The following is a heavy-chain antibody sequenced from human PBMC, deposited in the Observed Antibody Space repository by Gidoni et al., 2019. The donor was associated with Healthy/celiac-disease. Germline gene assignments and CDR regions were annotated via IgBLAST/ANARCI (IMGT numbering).Heavy chain of an antibody. D-gene: IGHD5-18*01. V-gene: IGHV3-21*01. Sequence: EVQLVESGGGLVQPGGSLRLSCAASGFTFSSSSMNWVRQAPGKGLEWCSSISSSSSYKYYEDSVKGRFTISRDNAKNSLFLQVNSLRAEDTAVYYCARGLGSDTAMYTYYFDYWGQGTLVTVSS. CDR3: ARGLGSDTAMYTYYFDY. J-gene: IGHJ4*02. CDR2: ISSSSSYK. CDR1: GFTFSSSS.